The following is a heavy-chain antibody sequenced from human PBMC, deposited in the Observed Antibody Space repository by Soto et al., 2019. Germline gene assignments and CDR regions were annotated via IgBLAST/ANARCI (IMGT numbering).Heavy chain of an antibody. Sequence: QVQLVQSGAEVKKPGASVKVSCKASGYTFTSYYMHWVRQAPGQGLEWMGIINPSGGSTSYAQKFQGRVTMTRDTSTSTVYMELSSLRSEDTAVYYCARGGSGGHGWLVPDGDYWGQGTLVTVFS. CDR3: ARGGSGGHGWLVPDGDY. CDR1: GYTFTSYY. V-gene: IGHV1-46*01. J-gene: IGHJ4*02. D-gene: IGHD6-19*01. CDR2: INPSGGST.